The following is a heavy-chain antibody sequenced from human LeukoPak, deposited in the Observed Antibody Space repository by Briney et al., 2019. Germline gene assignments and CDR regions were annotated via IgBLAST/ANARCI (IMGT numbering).Heavy chain of an antibody. CDR1: GGSFSGYY. CDR3: ARRVVVAPVWTPANWFDP. J-gene: IGHJ5*02. CDR2: INHSGST. D-gene: IGHD2-15*01. Sequence: SETLSLTCAVYGGSFSGYYWSWIRQPPGKGLEWTGEINHSGSTNYNPSLKSRVTISVDTSKNQFSLKLSSVTAADTAVYYCARRVVVAPVWTPANWFDPWGQGTLVTVSS. V-gene: IGHV4-34*01.